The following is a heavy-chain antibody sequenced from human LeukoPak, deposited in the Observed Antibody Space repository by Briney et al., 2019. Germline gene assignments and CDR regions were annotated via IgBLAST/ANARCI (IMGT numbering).Heavy chain of an antibody. CDR1: GGTFSSYA. J-gene: IGHJ6*02. Sequence: ASVKVSCTASGGTFSSYAISWVRQAPGQGLEWMGGIIPIFGTANYAQKFQGRVTITADESTSTAYMELSSLRSEDTAVYYCARDSCSGGSCYGGMDVWGQGTTVTVSS. CDR2: IIPIFGTA. D-gene: IGHD2-15*01. V-gene: IGHV1-69*13. CDR3: ARDSCSGGSCYGGMDV.